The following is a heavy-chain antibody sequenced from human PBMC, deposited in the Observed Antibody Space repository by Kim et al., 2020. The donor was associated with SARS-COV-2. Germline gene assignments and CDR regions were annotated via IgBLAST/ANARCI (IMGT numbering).Heavy chain of an antibody. J-gene: IGHJ4*02. D-gene: IGHD3-10*01. V-gene: IGHV4-34*01. CDR1: GGSFSGYY. CDR2: INHSGST. CDR3: ARVYLYPYGSAPRSRSDRPIDY. Sequence: SETLSLTCAVYGGSFSGYYWSWIRQPPGKGLEWIGEINHSGSTNYNPSLKSRVTISVDTSKNQFSLKLSSVTAADTAVYYCARVYLYPYGSAPRSRSDRPIDYWGQGTLVTVSS.